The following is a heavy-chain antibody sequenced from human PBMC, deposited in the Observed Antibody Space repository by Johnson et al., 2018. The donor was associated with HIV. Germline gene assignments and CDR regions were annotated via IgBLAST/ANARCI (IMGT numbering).Heavy chain of an antibody. J-gene: IGHJ3*01. Sequence: MQLVESGGGLVQPGGSLRLSCAASGFTFSSYDMHWVRQATGKGLEWVSAIGTAGDTYYPGSVKGRFTISRENAKNSLYLQMNSLRAEDTAVYYCARDWVIGDAFDFWGQGTLVTVSS. CDR1: GFTFSSYD. D-gene: IGHD2-21*01. CDR2: IGTAGDT. CDR3: ARDWVIGDAFDF. V-gene: IGHV3-13*01.